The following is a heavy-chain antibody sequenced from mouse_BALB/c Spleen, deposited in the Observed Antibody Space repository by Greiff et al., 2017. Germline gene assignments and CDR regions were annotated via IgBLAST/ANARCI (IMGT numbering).Heavy chain of an antibody. CDR2: IYPGNSDT. J-gene: IGHJ2*01. CDR1: GYSFTSYW. D-gene: IGHD1-1*01. CDR3: TTDYYGSRSFDY. V-gene: IGHV1-5*01. Sequence: EVQLQESGTVLARPGASVKMSCKASGYSFTSYWMHWVKQRPGQGLEWIGAIYPGNSDTSYNQKFKGKAKLTAVTSASTAYMELSSLTNEDSAVYYCTTDYYGSRSFDYWGQGTTLTVSS.